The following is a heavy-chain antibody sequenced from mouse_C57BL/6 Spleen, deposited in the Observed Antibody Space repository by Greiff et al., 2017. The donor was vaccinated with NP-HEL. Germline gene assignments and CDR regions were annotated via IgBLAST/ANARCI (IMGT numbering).Heavy chain of an antibody. D-gene: IGHD3-2*02. J-gene: IGHJ4*01. V-gene: IGHV5-15*04. CDR1: GFTFSDYG. Sequence: DVQLVESGGGLVQPGGSLKLSCAASGFTFSDYGMAWVRQAPRKGPEWVAFISNLAYSIYYADTVTGRFTISSEYAKNTLYLEMSSLRSEDTAMYYCARRDSSGYDAMDYWGQGTSVTVSS. CDR3: ARRDSSGYDAMDY. CDR2: ISNLAYSI.